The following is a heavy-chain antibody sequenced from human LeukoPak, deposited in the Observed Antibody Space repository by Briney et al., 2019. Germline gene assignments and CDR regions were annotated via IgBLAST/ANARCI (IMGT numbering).Heavy chain of an antibody. CDR3: ARVSDWNYNYYYYMDV. Sequence: GGSLRLSCAASGFTFDDYGMSWVRQAPGKGLEWVSGINWNGGSTGYADSVKGRFTISRDNAKNSLYLQMNSLRAEDTALYYCARVSDWNYNYYYYMDVWGKGTTVTVSS. D-gene: IGHD1-1*01. V-gene: IGHV3-20*04. CDR2: INWNGGST. CDR1: GFTFDDYG. J-gene: IGHJ6*03.